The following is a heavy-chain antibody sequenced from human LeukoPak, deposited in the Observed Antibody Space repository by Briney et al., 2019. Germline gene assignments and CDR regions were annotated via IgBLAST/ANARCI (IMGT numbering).Heavy chain of an antibody. Sequence: ASVKVSCKASGYTFTSYDINWVRQATGQGLEWMGWMNPNSGNTGYAQKFQGRVTVTRDTSITTAYMDLSRLRSDDTAVYYCARANGGGAYYPFDYWGQGALVTVSS. CDR1: GYTFTSYD. D-gene: IGHD2-21*02. J-gene: IGHJ4*02. CDR2: MNPNSGNT. CDR3: ARANGGGAYYPFDY. V-gene: IGHV1-8*01.